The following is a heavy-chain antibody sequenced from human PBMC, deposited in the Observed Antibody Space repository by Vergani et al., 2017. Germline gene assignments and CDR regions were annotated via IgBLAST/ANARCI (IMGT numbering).Heavy chain of an antibody. J-gene: IGHJ6*02. CDR3: AKGLRFLEWLLIRYYYYGMDV. V-gene: IGHV3-23*01. CDR1: GFTFSSYA. CDR2: ISGSGGST. D-gene: IGHD3-3*01. Sequence: EVQLLESGGGLVQPGGSLRLSCAASGFTFSSYAMSWVRQAPGKGLEWVSAISGSGGSTYYADSVKGRFTISRDNSKNTLYLQMNSLRAEDTAVYYCAKGLRFLEWLLIRYYYYGMDVWGQGTTVTVSS.